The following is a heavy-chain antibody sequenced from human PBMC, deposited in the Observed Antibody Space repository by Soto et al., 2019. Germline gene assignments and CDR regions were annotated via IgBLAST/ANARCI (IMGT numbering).Heavy chain of an antibody. CDR3: ARGFDY. J-gene: IGHJ4*02. CDR1: CGSISSYY. CDR2: MYYSVST. Sequence: SESRSRTCIVSCGSISSYYWSWIRQPPGKGLEWIGYMYYSVSTSXXPCLKSRXXISVDTSKNHXSLKLXSVTAADTAVYYCARGFDYWRQGTLVTVSS. V-gene: IGHV4-59*01.